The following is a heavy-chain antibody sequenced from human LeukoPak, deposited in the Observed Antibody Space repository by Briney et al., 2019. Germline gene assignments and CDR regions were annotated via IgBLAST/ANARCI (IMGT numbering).Heavy chain of an antibody. V-gene: IGHV3-74*01. J-gene: IGHJ4*02. Sequence: GGSLRLSCAASRFSFSNYWMHWVRQAPGKGLVWVSRVKSDGSNPSYADSVKGRFTISRGNAENMLYLQMNTLGAEDTAVYYCARDIVSGSGGLDYWGQGTLVTVSS. D-gene: IGHD3-10*01. CDR2: VKSDGSNP. CDR1: RFSFSNYW. CDR3: ARDIVSGSGGLDY.